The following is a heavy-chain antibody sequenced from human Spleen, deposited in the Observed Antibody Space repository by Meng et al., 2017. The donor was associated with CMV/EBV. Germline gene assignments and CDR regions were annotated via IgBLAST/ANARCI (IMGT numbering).Heavy chain of an antibody. CDR3: AKYTWGDYYYGMDV. CDR1: GFTFSDHY. Sequence: GESLKISCAASGFTFSDHYMDWVRQAPGKGLEWVSAISGSGGSTYYADSVKGRFTISRDNSKNTLYLQMNSLRAEDTAVYYCAKYTWGDYYYGMDVWGQGTTVTVSS. V-gene: IGHV3-23*01. J-gene: IGHJ6*02. CDR2: ISGSGGST. D-gene: IGHD3-10*01.